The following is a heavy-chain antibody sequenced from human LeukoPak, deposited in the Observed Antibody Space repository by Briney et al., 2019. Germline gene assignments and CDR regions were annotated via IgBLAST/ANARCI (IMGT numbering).Heavy chain of an antibody. D-gene: IGHD3-16*01. V-gene: IGHV4-61*02. CDR1: GGSISSSSYY. CDR3: ARGYVGSFDY. Sequence: SETLSLTCTVSGGSISSSSYYWGWIRQPAGKGLEWIGRIYTSGSTNYNPSLKSRVTMSVDTSKNQFSLKLSSVTAADTAVYYCARGYVGSFDYWGQGTLVTVSS. J-gene: IGHJ4*02. CDR2: IYTSGST.